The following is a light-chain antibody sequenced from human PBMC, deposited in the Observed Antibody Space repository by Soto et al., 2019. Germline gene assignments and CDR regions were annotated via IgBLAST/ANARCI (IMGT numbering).Light chain of an antibody. CDR1: QGISHF. CDR2: AAS. V-gene: IGKV1-27*01. CDR3: QKYNTVPRT. J-gene: IGKJ1*01. Sequence: DIQMTQSPSSLSASVGDRVTITCRASQGISHFLARYQQKPGKVPKLLIYAASILQSGVPPRFSGSGSGTEFTLTISSLQPEDVATYYCQKYNTVPRTFGQGTKVEI.